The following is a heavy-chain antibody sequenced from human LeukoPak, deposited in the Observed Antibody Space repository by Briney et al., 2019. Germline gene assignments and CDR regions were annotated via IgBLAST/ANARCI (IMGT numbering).Heavy chain of an antibody. J-gene: IGHJ4*02. CDR2: IYGSGST. Sequence: PSETLSLTCTVSGGSISSYYWSWIRQPPGKGLEWIGHIYGSGSTNYNPSLKSRVTLSVDTSKNQFSLKLSSVTAADTAVYYCARGRPSHYFDYWGQGTLVTVSS. CDR1: GGSISSYY. D-gene: IGHD2-2*01. CDR3: ARGRPSHYFDY. V-gene: IGHV4-59*01.